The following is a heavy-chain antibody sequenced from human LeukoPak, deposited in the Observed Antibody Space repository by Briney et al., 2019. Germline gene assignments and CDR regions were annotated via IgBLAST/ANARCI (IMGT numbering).Heavy chain of an antibody. CDR3: ARGTYYDSSGFY. V-gene: IGHV3-23*01. Sequence: PGGSLRLSCAASGFAFSTYAMHWVRQSPGKGLEWVSGISASGGSTYYSDSVKGRFTISRDNAKNSLYLQMNSLRAEDTAVYYCARGTYYDSSGFYWGQGTLVTVSS. CDR1: GFAFSTYA. D-gene: IGHD3-22*01. J-gene: IGHJ4*02. CDR2: ISASGGST.